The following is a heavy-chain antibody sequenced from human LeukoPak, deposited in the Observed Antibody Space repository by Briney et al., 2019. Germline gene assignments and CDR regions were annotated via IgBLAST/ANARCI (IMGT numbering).Heavy chain of an antibody. J-gene: IGHJ4*02. V-gene: IGHV3-23*01. CDR2: ITAIDGRT. CDR3: TKDRRGPAAGTWYFDS. Sequence: GGSLRLSCVASGFTFSGTTMDWVRQAPGRGLEWVSSITAIDGRTYYADSVRGRFTISRDNSKNTVYLQLNSLRAGDTAIYYCTKDRRGPAAGTWYFDSWGQGTLVTVSS. D-gene: IGHD6-13*01. CDR1: GFTFSGTT.